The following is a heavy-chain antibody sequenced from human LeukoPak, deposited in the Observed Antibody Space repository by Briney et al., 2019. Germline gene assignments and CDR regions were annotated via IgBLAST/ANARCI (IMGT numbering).Heavy chain of an antibody. CDR3: ARENTGSYREFDY. D-gene: IGHD1-26*01. Sequence: PSETLSLTCTVSGGSISSHYWSWIRQPPGKGLEWIGYIYYSGSTNYNPSLKSRVTMSVDSSNNQFSLKLSSVTAADTAVYYCARENTGSYREFDYWGQGTLVTVSS. J-gene: IGHJ4*02. V-gene: IGHV4-59*11. CDR1: GGSISSHY. CDR2: IYYSGST.